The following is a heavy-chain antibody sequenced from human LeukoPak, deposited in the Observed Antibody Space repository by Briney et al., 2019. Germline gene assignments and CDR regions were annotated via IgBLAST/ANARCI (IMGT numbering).Heavy chain of an antibody. Sequence: ASVKLSCKASGYTFTSYDINWVRQATGQGLEWMGWINPNSGGTNYAQKFQGRVTMARDTSISTAYMELSRLRSDDTAVYYCALDYYDSSGYSPVSSVWGQGTLVTVSS. D-gene: IGHD3-22*01. CDR1: GYTFTSYD. V-gene: IGHV1-2*02. J-gene: IGHJ4*02. CDR3: ALDYYDSSGYSPVSSV. CDR2: INPNSGGT.